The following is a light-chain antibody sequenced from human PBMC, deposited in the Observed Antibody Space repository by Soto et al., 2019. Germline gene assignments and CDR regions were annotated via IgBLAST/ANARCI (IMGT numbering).Light chain of an antibody. CDR3: QQYDSSPCT. J-gene: IGKJ3*01. Sequence: EIVLTQSPGTLSLSPGERATLSCRASQSVTSYYLAWYQQRPGQAPRLLIYGASSRATGIPDRFSGSGSGTDFTLTISRLEPEDFAVYYCQQYDSSPCTVGPGTKVDIK. CDR1: QSVTSYY. CDR2: GAS. V-gene: IGKV3-20*01.